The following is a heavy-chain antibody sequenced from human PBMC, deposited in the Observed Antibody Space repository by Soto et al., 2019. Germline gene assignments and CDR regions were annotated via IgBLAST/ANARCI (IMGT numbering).Heavy chain of an antibody. D-gene: IGHD6-19*01. CDR2: ISGYNGDT. V-gene: IGHV1-18*01. CDR1: GYTFTSYG. CDR3: AGDQWMVHRGGYD. Sequence: QIHLVQSGPEVKKPGASVKVSCKASGYTFTSYGITWVRQAPGQGLEWMGWISGYNGDTKFGQKVQGRVTLTTDTSTSTAYMELRSLRSDDTAVYYCAGDQWMVHRGGYDWGQGTLVTVSS. J-gene: IGHJ4*02.